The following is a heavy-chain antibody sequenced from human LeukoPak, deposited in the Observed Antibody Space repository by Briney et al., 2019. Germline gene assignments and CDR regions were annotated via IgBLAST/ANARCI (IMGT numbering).Heavy chain of an antibody. CDR2: IIPIFGIA. J-gene: IGHJ4*02. Sequence: ASLKVSCKASGGTFSSYAISWVRQAPGQGLEWMGRIIPIFGIANYAQKFQGRVTITADKSTSTAYMELSSLRSEDTAVYYCAGLVTTDYYFDYWGQGTLVTVSS. V-gene: IGHV1-69*04. D-gene: IGHD4-11*01. CDR1: GGTFSSYA. CDR3: AGLVTTDYYFDY.